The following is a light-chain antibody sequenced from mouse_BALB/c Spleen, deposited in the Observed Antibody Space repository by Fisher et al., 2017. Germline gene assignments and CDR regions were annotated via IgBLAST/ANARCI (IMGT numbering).Light chain of an antibody. CDR3: SQSTHVPLT. CDR2: LVS. Sequence: DIVLTQTTLTLSVTIGQPASISCKSSQSLLDSDGKTYLNWLLQRPGQSPKRLIYLVSKLDSGVPDRFTGSGSGTDFTLKISRVEAEDLGVYFCSQSTHVPLTFGAGTKLELK. J-gene: IGKJ5*01. CDR1: QSLLDSDGKTY. V-gene: IGKV1-135*01.